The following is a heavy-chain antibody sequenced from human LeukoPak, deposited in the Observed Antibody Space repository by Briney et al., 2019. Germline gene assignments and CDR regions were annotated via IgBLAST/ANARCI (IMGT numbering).Heavy chain of an antibody. Sequence: GGSLRLSCAASGFTFSSYAMSWVRQAPGKGLEWVSAISGSGGSTYYADSVKGRFTISRGNAKNSLYLQMNSLRAEDTAVYYCARDPPYYYDSSGYLNWFDPWGQGTLVTVSS. V-gene: IGHV3-23*01. D-gene: IGHD3-22*01. CDR1: GFTFSSYA. CDR3: ARDPPYYYDSSGYLNWFDP. CDR2: ISGSGGST. J-gene: IGHJ5*02.